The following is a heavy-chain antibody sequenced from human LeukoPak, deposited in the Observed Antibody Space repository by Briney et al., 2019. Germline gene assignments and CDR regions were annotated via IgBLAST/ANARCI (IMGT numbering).Heavy chain of an antibody. J-gene: IGHJ4*02. CDR1: GYTLTELS. CDR3: ATVSTVVTATYFDY. D-gene: IGHD2-21*02. V-gene: IGHV1-24*01. CDR2: FDPEDGET. Sequence: ASVKVSCKVSGYTLTELSMHWVRQAPGKGLERMGGFDPEDGETIYAQKFQGRVTMTEDTSTDTAYMELSSLRSEDTAVYYCATVSTVVTATYFDYWGQGTLVTVSS.